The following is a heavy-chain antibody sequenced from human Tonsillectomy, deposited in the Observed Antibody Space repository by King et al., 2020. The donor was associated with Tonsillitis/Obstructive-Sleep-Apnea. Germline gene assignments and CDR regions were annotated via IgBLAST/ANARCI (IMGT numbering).Heavy chain of an antibody. J-gene: IGHJ3*02. CDR1: GFTFSIYT. CDR2: IRGSGGTT. Sequence: VQLVESGGGLVQPGGSLRLSCAASGFTFSIYTMSWVRQAPGKGLEWVSDIRGSGGTTYYADSVKGRFTISRETSKNTLFLQMNTLRDEDTAVYYCATRLGVTTGPVAFDIWGQRTMGTVSS. D-gene: IGHD2-21*02. CDR3: ATRLGVTTGPVAFDI. V-gene: IGHV3-23*04.